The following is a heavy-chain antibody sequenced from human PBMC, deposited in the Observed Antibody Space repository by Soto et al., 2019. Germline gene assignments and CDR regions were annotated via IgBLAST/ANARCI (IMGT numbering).Heavy chain of an antibody. D-gene: IGHD3-10*01. CDR2: ISSSSSYI. J-gene: IGHJ5*02. CDR3: ARESKRSGGWFDP. Sequence: EVQLVESGGGLVKPGGSLRLSCAASGFTFSSYSMYWVRQAPGKGLEWVSSISSSSSYIYYADSVKGRFTISRDNAKNSLYLQMNSLRAEDTAVYYCARESKRSGGWFDPWGQGTLVTVSS. CDR1: GFTFSSYS. V-gene: IGHV3-21*01.